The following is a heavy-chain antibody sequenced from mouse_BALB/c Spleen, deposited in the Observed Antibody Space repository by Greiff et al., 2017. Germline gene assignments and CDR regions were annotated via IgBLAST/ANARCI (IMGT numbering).Heavy chain of an antibody. Sequence: EVHLVESGGGLVQPGGSLKLSCAASGFTFSSYGMSWVRQTPDKRLELVATINSNGGSTYYPDSVKGRFTISRDNAKNTLYLQMSSLKSEDTAMYYCAREREGAFDYWGQGTTLTVSS. V-gene: IGHV5-6-3*01. CDR3: AREREGAFDY. CDR1: GFTFSSYG. CDR2: INSNGGST. J-gene: IGHJ2*01.